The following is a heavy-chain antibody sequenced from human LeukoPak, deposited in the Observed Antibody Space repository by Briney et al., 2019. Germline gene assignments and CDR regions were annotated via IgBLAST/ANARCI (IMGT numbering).Heavy chain of an antibody. D-gene: IGHD7-27*01. CDR2: INPNSGGA. Sequence: ASVKVSCKASGYTFTDYYIHWVRRAPGQGLEYLGWINPNSGGADSAQKLQGRVTMTRDTSINTAYMDLRSLTSDDTAVYYWARTQLGRAFDIWGQGTMV. CDR1: GYTFTDYY. J-gene: IGHJ3*02. CDR3: ARTQLGRAFDI. V-gene: IGHV1-2*02.